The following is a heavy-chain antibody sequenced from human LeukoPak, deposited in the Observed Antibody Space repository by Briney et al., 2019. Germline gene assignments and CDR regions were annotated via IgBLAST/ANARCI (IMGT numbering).Heavy chain of an antibody. CDR2: ISYDGSNN. V-gene: IGHV3-30*03. J-gene: IGHJ4*02. CDR1: GFIFSGYG. Sequence: GGSLRLSCAASGFIFSGYGMHWVRQAPGKGLEWVAVISYDGSNNYYADSVRGRFTISRDNAKNTLYLQMNRLTVEDTAVYYCGRGMRDYYGLDYWGQGILVTVSS. CDR3: GRGMRDYYGLDY. D-gene: IGHD3-10*01.